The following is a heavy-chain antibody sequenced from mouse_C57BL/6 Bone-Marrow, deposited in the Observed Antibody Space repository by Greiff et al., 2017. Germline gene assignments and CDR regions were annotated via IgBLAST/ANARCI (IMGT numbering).Heavy chain of an antibody. CDR2: IRLKSDNYAT. Sequence: VQLKESGGGLVQPGGSMKLSCVASGFTFSNYWMNWVRQSPETGLEWVAQIRLKSDNYATHYAESVKGRFTISRDDSKSSVYLQMNNLRAEDTGIYYCAGYYYGSSYTWFAYWGQGTLVTVSA. D-gene: IGHD1-1*01. CDR3: AGYYYGSSYTWFAY. CDR1: GFTFSNYW. V-gene: IGHV6-3*01. J-gene: IGHJ3*01.